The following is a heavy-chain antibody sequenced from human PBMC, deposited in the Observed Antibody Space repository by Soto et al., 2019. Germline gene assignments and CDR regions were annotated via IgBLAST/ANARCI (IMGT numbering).Heavy chain of an antibody. CDR3: ARGSSSSWYGGPFDF. Sequence: QVQLQQWGAGLLKPSETLSLTCAVYGGSFTDYYWNWIRQSPGKGLEWIGEVNHSGSINYNPSLKSRVTISADTSKSQFSLKLRYVTDADTAVYYCARGSSSSWYGGPFDFWGQGTPVTVSS. V-gene: IGHV4-34*01. CDR2: VNHSGSI. CDR1: GGSFTDYY. J-gene: IGHJ4*02. D-gene: IGHD6-13*01.